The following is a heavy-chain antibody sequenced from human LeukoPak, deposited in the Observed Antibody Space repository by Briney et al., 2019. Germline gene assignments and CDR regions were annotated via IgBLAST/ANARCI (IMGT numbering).Heavy chain of an antibody. D-gene: IGHD4-11*01. CDR3: ARDGSYSNYAFDL. CDR1: GGSISSYY. V-gene: IGHV4-59*01. J-gene: IGHJ5*02. CDR2: IYYSGST. Sequence: PSETLSLTCTVSGGSISSYYWSWIRQPPGKGLEWIGYIYYSGSTNYNPSLKSRVTISVDTSKNQFSLKLSSVTAADTAVYYCARDGSYSNYAFDLWGQGTLVTVSS.